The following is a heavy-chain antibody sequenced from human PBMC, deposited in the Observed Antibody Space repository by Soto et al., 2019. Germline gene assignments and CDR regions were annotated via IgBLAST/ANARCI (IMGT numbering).Heavy chain of an antibody. CDR1: GGSISSRSHY. J-gene: IGHJ5*02. D-gene: IGHD3-3*01. CDR2: SHYTGSS. Sequence: QLQLQESGPGLVKPSETLSLTCTVSGGSISSRSHYWGWIRQPPGKGLEWIVSSHYTGSSYYNTSLKSRVTISVDTSKNEFSLNLSAVTAADTAVYYCARLTLGPYDDLNWFDPWGRGTLVTVSS. V-gene: IGHV4-39*01. CDR3: ARLTLGPYDDLNWFDP.